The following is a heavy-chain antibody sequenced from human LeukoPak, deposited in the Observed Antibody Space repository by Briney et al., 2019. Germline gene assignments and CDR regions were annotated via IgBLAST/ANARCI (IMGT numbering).Heavy chain of an antibody. J-gene: IGHJ4*02. CDR3: ARAVRGGFDY. D-gene: IGHD3-16*01. CDR2: INSDGSST. CDR1: GFTFDDYA. V-gene: IGHV3-74*01. Sequence: GGSLRLSCAASGFTFDDYAMHWVRQAPGKGLVWVSRINSDGSSTSYADSVKGRFTISRDNAKNTLYLQMNSLRAEDTAVYYCARAVRGGFDYWGQGTLVTVSS.